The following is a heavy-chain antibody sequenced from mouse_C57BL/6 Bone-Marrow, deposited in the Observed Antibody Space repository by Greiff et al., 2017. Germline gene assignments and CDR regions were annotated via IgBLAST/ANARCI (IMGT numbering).Heavy chain of an antibody. CDR3: ARAYITTVVADY. Sequence: EVKLMESGPGLVKPSQSLSLTCSVTGYSITSGYYWNWIRQFPGNKLEWMGYISYDGSNNYNPSLKNRISITRDTSKNQFFLKLNSVTTEDTATYYCARAYITTVVADYWGQGTTLTVSS. V-gene: IGHV3-6*01. CDR1: GYSITSGYY. CDR2: ISYDGSN. J-gene: IGHJ2*01. D-gene: IGHD1-1*01.